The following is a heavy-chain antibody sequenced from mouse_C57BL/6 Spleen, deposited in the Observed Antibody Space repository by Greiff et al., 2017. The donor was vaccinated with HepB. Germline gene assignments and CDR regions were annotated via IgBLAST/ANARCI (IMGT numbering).Heavy chain of an antibody. V-gene: IGHV1-59*01. D-gene: IGHD1-1*01. J-gene: IGHJ2*01. Sequence: QVQLQQPGAELVRPGTSVKLSCKASGYTFTSYWMHWVKQRPGQGLEWIGVIDPSDSYTNYNQKFKGKATLTVDTSSSTAYMQLSSLTSEDSAVYYCASLPYYGSSYNYFDYWGQGTTLTVSS. CDR2: IDPSDSYT. CDR1: GYTFTSYW. CDR3: ASLPYYGSSYNYFDY.